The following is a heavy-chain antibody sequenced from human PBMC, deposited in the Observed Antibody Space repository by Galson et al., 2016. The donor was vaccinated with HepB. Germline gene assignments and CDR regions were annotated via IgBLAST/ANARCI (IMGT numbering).Heavy chain of an antibody. D-gene: IGHD5-18*01. CDR3: AKALDGYTYGYSYSDH. J-gene: IGHJ4*02. CDR2: ITGSGAGT. V-gene: IGHV3-23*01. Sequence: SLRLSCAASGFTLTSYAMSWVRQAPGKGLEWVSGITGSGAGTYYADSVKGRFTISRDKSKNTLYLQMNSLRGEDTAVYYCAKALDGYTYGYSYSDHWGQGTLVTVSS. CDR1: GFTLTSYA.